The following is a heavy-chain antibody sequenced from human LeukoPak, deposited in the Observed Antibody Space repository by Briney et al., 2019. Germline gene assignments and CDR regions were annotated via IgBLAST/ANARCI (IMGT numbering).Heavy chain of an antibody. V-gene: IGHV4-4*07. J-gene: IGHJ3*02. CDR1: XXSISSYY. CDR3: ARATLYQQLGPLDAFDI. D-gene: IGHD6-13*01. Sequence: PSETLSLTXXXSXXSISSYYWSWIRQPAGKGLEWIGRIYTSGSTNYNPSLKSRVTMSVDTSKNQFSLKLSSVTAADTAVYYCARATLYQQLGPLDAFDIWGQGTMVTVSS. CDR2: IYTSGST.